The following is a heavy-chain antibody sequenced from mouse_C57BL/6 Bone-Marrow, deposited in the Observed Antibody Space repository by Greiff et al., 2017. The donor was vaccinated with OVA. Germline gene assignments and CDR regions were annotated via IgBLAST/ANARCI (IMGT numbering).Heavy chain of an antibody. Sequence: QVQLQQPGAELARPGASVKLSCKASGYTFTSYGISWVKQRTGQGLEWIGEIYPRSGNTYYNEKFKGKATLTADKSSSTAYMELRSLTSEDSAVYFCARIYYDYWYFDVWGTGTTVTVSS. CDR2: IYPRSGNT. V-gene: IGHV1-81*01. J-gene: IGHJ1*03. D-gene: IGHD2-4*01. CDR1: GYTFTSYG. CDR3: ARIYYDYWYFDV.